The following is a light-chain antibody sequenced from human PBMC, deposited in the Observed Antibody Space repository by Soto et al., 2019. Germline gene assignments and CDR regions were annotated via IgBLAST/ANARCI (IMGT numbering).Light chain of an antibody. CDR2: EVS. CDR1: SSDVGGYNS. Sequence: QSALTQPASVPGSPTPSITTSCTGTSSDVGGYNSVSWYQQHPGKAPKIMIFEVSNRPSGVSNRFSGSKSGNTASLTISGLQTEDEADYYCSSYTTSSTLVFGIGTKVTVL. V-gene: IGLV2-14*01. CDR3: SSYTTSSTLV. J-gene: IGLJ1*01.